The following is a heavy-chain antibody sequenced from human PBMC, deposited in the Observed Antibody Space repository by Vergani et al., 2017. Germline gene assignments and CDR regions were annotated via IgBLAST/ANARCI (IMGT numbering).Heavy chain of an antibody. CDR3: AREDALVLCFGESDHNYVMDV. CDR1: GFTFSSYA. CDR2: ISYDGSNK. J-gene: IGHJ6*02. Sequence: QVQLVESGGGVVHPGRSLRLSCAASGFTFSSYAMHWVRQAPGRGLEWVAVISYDGSNKYYADSVQGRFTISRDNSKNTLYLQMNSLRAEDTAVYYCAREDALVLCFGESDHNYVMDVWGQGTTVTVSS. D-gene: IGHD3-10*01. V-gene: IGHV3-30-3*01.